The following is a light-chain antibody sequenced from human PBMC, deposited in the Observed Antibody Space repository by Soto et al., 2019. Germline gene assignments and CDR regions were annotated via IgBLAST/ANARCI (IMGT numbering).Light chain of an antibody. J-gene: IGLJ3*02. V-gene: IGLV2-14*01. CDR2: EVT. CDR3: CSYRSSRTWV. Sequence: QAVVTQPASVSGSPGQSITISCTGTSSDIGSYNYVSWYQHYPGKAPRLLIYEVTNRPSGVSNRFSGSKSGNTASLTISGLQAEDDADYYCCSYRSSRTWVFGGGTKLTVL. CDR1: SSDIGSYNY.